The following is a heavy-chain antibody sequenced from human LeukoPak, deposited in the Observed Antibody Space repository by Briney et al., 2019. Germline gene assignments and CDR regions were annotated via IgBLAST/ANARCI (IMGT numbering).Heavy chain of an antibody. J-gene: IGHJ6*03. D-gene: IGHD4-11*01. CDR1: GGSIETYY. Sequence: PSETLSLTCIVFGGSIETYYWSWIRQPPGKGLEWIGYIYHTGTTNYKSSLKSRVTMSVDTSKNQISLRLSSVTAADTAVYYCARVGYSNSYYYYYMDVWGKGTTVTVSS. CDR3: ARVGYSNSYYYYYMDV. CDR2: IYHTGTT. V-gene: IGHV4-59*12.